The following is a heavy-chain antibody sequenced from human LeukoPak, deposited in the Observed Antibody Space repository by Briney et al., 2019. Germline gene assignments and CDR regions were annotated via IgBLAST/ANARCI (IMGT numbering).Heavy chain of an antibody. V-gene: IGHV3-66*01. Sequence: GGSLRLSCAASGFAVSSDYMGWVRQAPGKGLEWVSVIFRGGNTYYADSVKGRFTISRDNAKNTLYLQMNSLRAEDTAVYYCAREGTRRNGMDVWGQGTTVTVSS. CDR2: IFRGGNT. CDR1: GFAVSSDY. CDR3: AREGTRRNGMDV. J-gene: IGHJ6*02.